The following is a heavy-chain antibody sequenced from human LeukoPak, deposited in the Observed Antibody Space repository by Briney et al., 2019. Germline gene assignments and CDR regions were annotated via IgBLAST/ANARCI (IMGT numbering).Heavy chain of an antibody. D-gene: IGHD3-22*01. V-gene: IGHV4-34*01. CDR2: INHSGST. CDR3: ARGRRNYYDSSGYGKNNWFDP. CDR1: GGSFSGYY. J-gene: IGHJ5*02. Sequence: SETLSLTCAVYGGSFSGYYWSWIRQPPGKGLEWIGEINHSGSTNYNPSLKSRVTISVDTSKDQFSLKLSSVTAADTAVYYCARGRRNYYDSSGYGKNNWFDPWGQGTLVTVSS.